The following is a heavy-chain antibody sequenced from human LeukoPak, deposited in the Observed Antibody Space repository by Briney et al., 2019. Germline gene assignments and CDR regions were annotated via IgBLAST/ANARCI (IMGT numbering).Heavy chain of an antibody. Sequence: ASVKVSCKASGYTFSAYYMHWVRQAPGQGLEWMGIINPSGGSTSYAQKFQGRVTMTRDTSTSTVYMELSSLRSEDTAVYYCARAVLVQTYDYWGQGTLVTVSS. CDR2: INPSGGST. D-gene: IGHD2-8*02. V-gene: IGHV1-46*03. CDR3: ARAVLVQTYDY. CDR1: GYTFSAYY. J-gene: IGHJ4*02.